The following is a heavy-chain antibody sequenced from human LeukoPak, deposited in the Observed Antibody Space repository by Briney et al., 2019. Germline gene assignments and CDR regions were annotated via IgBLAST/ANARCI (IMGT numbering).Heavy chain of an antibody. V-gene: IGHV3-53*01. J-gene: IGHJ6*03. CDR2: IYSGGTT. CDR3: ARDGYGYNYMDV. D-gene: IGHD5-12*01. CDR1: GFSVSSNF. Sequence: GGSLRLSCAASGFSVSSNFMSWVRHAPGKGLEWVSVIYSGGTTYNADSVRGRFTISRDNSKNMLYLQMNSLRAGDTAVYYCARDGYGYNYMDVWGKGTTVTVSS.